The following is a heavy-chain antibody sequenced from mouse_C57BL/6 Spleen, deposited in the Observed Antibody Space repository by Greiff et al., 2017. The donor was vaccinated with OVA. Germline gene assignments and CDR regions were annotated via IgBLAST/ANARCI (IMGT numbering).Heavy chain of an antibody. Sequence: QVHVKQSGAELAKPGASVKLSCKASGYTFTSYWMHWVKQRPGQGLEWIGYINPSSGYTKYNQKFKDKATLTADKSSSTAYMQLSSLTYEDSAVYSCAKIYDGYRYAMDYWGQGTSVTVSS. CDR3: AKIYDGYRYAMDY. CDR1: GYTFTSYW. V-gene: IGHV1-7*01. CDR2: INPSSGYT. D-gene: IGHD2-3*01. J-gene: IGHJ4*01.